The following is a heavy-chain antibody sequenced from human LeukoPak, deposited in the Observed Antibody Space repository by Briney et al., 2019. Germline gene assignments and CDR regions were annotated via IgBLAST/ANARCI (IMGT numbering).Heavy chain of an antibody. Sequence: PGGSLRLSCAASGFTFSSYSMNWVRQAPGKGLEWASYISSSSSTIYYADSVKGRFTISRDNAKNSLYLQMNSLRAEDTAVYYCASPLRIAVAGTRLDYWGQGTLVTVSS. V-gene: IGHV3-48*01. CDR2: ISSSSSTI. CDR3: ASPLRIAVAGTRLDY. D-gene: IGHD6-19*01. J-gene: IGHJ4*02. CDR1: GFTFSSYS.